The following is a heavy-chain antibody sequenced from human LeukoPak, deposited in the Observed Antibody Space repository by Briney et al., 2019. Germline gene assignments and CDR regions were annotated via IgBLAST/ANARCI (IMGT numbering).Heavy chain of an antibody. CDR1: GYTFTSYG. D-gene: IGHD6-13*01. CDR2: MNPNSGNT. CDR3: ARVEHWRASSSWGGDY. Sequence: ASVKVSCKASGYTFTSYGINWVRQATGQGLEWMGWMNPNSGNTGYAQKFQGRVTITRNTSISTAYMELSSLRSEDTAVYYCARVEHWRASSSWGGDYWGQGTLVTVSS. J-gene: IGHJ4*02. V-gene: IGHV1-8*03.